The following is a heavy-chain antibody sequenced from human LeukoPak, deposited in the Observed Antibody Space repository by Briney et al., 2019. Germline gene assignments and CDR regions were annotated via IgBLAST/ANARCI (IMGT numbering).Heavy chain of an antibody. Sequence: RSSETLSLTCAVYGGSFSGYYWSWIRQPPGKGLEWIGYIYYSGSTNYNPSLKSRVTISVDTSKNQFSLKLSSVTAADTAVYYCARSVRHYYGSGPLDYWGQGTLVTVSS. CDR2: IYYSGST. J-gene: IGHJ4*02. V-gene: IGHV4-59*01. D-gene: IGHD3-10*01. CDR1: GGSFSGYY. CDR3: ARSVRHYYGSGPLDY.